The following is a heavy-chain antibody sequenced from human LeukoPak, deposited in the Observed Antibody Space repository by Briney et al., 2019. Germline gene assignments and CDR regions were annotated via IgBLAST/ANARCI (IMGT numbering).Heavy chain of an antibody. Sequence: GGSLRLSCVASGFTFSGYWMSWVRQAPGKGLEWVATLKQDGSEKYYVDSVKGRFTISRDNAKNLLYLQMNSLRAEDTAVYYCVLCRGSGGYYYYWGQGVRVTVSS. CDR3: VLCRGSGGYYYY. V-gene: IGHV3-7*01. D-gene: IGHD3-10*01. CDR2: LKQDGSEK. CDR1: GFTFSGYW. J-gene: IGHJ4*02.